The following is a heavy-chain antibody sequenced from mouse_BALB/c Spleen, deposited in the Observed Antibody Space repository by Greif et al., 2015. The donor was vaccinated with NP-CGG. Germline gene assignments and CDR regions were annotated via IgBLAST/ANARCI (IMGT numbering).Heavy chain of an antibody. V-gene: IGHV1-69*02. CDR1: GYTFTSYW. J-gene: IGHJ4*01. D-gene: IGHD2-1*01. Sequence: QVQLQQPGAELVKPGASVKLSCKASGYTFTSYWMHWVKQRPGQGLEWIGEMDPSDSYTNYNQKFKGKATLTVDKSSSTAYMQLSSLASEDSAVYYCARGYGNYGRSYAMDYWGQGTSVTVSS. CDR3: ARGYGNYGRSYAMDY. CDR2: MDPSDSYT.